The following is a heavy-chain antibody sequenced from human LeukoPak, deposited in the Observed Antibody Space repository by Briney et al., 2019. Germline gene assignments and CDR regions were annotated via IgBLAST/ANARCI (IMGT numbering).Heavy chain of an antibody. V-gene: IGHV3-11*01. CDR1: GFTFSDYY. D-gene: IGHD4-23*01. J-gene: IGHJ6*03. Sequence: GGSLRLSCAASGFTFSDYYMSWIRQAPGKGLEWVSYISSSGSTIYYADPVKGRFTISRDNAKNSLYLQMNSLRAEDTAVYYCARIKKLVYYYYYMDVWGKGTTVTVSS. CDR2: ISSSGSTI. CDR3: ARIKKLVYYYYYMDV.